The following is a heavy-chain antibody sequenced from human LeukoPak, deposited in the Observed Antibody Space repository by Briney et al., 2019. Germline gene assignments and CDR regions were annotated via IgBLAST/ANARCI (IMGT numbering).Heavy chain of an antibody. Sequence: GSRRLSCSASGFTFSSYAMHWARQAPGKGLEYVSVVSRNGGSTYYADSMKGRVPISRDNSKTTLYLQMSSLRAEDTAVYYWVKAGDYVGNSGYFHHWGQGTL. CDR2: VSRNGGST. V-gene: IGHV3-64D*09. D-gene: IGHD4-23*01. CDR1: GFTFSSYA. CDR3: VKAGDYVGNSGYFHH. J-gene: IGHJ1*01.